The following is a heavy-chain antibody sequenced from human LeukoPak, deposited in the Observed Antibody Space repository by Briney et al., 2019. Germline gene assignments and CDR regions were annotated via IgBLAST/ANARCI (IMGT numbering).Heavy chain of an antibody. D-gene: IGHD3-22*01. CDR1: GFTFSSYA. CDR3: AKARSSSHFYHSGGYYYAPFDY. Sequence: GGSLRLSCAASGFTFSSYAMSWVRQAPGKGLEWVSAISGSGGSTYYADSVKGRFTISRDNSKNTLYLQMNSLRAEDTAVYYCAKARSSSHFYHSGGYYYAPFDYWGQGTLVAVSS. V-gene: IGHV3-23*01. CDR2: ISGSGGST. J-gene: IGHJ4*02.